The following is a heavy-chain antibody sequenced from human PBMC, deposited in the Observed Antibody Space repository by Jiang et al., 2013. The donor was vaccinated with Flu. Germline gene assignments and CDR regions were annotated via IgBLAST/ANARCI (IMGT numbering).Heavy chain of an antibody. Sequence: GPGLVKPSETLSPTCTVSGGSISSYYWSWIRQPPGKGLEWIGYIYYSGSTNYNPSLKSRVTISVDTSKNQFSLKLSSVTAADTAVYYCARGGATAGGAFDIWGQGAMVTVSS. J-gene: IGHJ3*02. CDR1: GGSISSYY. CDR3: ARGGATAGGAFDI. CDR2: IYYSGST. V-gene: IGHV4-59*01. D-gene: IGHD1-26*01.